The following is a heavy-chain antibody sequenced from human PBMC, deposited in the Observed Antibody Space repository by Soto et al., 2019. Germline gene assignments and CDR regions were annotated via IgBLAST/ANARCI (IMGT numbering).Heavy chain of an antibody. J-gene: IGHJ5*02. V-gene: IGHV1-46*02. CDR3: ARDLVPIWNYVGLAPGAQHWFDP. CDR2: ITPSSGST. Sequence: QVQLVQSGAEVRKPGASVKVSCKASGYTFKTYLMHWVRQAPAQGLEWLGVITPSSGSTTYAQRFQGRLTMTRDTSTSTVYMELRSLRSEDTAVYFCARDLVPIWNYVGLAPGAQHWFDPWGQGTLVTVSS. CDR1: GYTFKTYL. D-gene: IGHD1-7*01.